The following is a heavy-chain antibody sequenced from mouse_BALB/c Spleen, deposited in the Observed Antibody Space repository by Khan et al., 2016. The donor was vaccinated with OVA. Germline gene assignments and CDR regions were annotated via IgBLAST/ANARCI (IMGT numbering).Heavy chain of an antibody. V-gene: IGHV1-4*01. J-gene: IGHJ4*01. D-gene: IGHD2-14*01. Sequence: VQLQQSGAELARPRASVKMSCKASGYTFPSNTMHWVKQRPGQGLEWIGYINPRSDYTIYNQKFKDKATLTADISSTTAYMQLSSLTSDDSAVYYCARRTTGYAMDYWGQGTSVTVSS. CDR2: INPRSDYT. CDR1: GYTFPSNT. CDR3: ARRTTGYAMDY.